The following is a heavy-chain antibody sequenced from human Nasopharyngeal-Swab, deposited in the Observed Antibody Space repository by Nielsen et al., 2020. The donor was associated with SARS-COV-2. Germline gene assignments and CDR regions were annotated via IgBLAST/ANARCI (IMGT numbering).Heavy chain of an antibody. Sequence: AETLSLTCTVSGGSISSHYWSCLRQPPGTGQEWIGYIYHSGSTNYNPSLKSRVTISVDTSKNQFSLKMSSATAADTAVYYCARDKGGMATLDYYYYYYMDVWGKGTTVTVSS. CDR2: IYHSGST. CDR1: GGSISSHY. D-gene: IGHD5-24*01. CDR3: ARDKGGMATLDYYYYYYMDV. J-gene: IGHJ6*03. V-gene: IGHV4-59*11.